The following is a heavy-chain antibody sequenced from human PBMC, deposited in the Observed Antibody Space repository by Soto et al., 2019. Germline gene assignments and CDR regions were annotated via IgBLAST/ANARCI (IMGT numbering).Heavy chain of an antibody. Sequence: EVQLVESGGVVVQPGGSLRLSCAASGFTFDDYTMHWVRQAPGKGLEWVSLFSWDGSSTYYGDSVKGRFTISRDNSKNSLYLQMNSLRPEDTAVYYCAKAVGGYYYGRDVWGKGSTVTVSS. CDR2: FSWDGSST. V-gene: IGHV3-43*01. CDR3: AKAVGGYYYGRDV. CDR1: GFTFDDYT. J-gene: IGHJ6*04. D-gene: IGHD3-16*01.